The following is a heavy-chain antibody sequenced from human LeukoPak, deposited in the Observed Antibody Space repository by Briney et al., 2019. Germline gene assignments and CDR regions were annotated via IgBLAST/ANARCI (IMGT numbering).Heavy chain of an antibody. Sequence: SETLSLTCTASGGSISSYYWSWIRQPAGKGLEWIGRIYTSGSTNYNPSLKSRVTMSVDTSKNQFSLKLSSVTAADTAVYYCARTFSSYYGSGSYYNRDAFDIWGQGTMVTVSS. CDR1: GGSISSYY. J-gene: IGHJ3*02. D-gene: IGHD3-10*01. CDR3: ARTFSSYYGSGSYYNRDAFDI. CDR2: IYTSGST. V-gene: IGHV4-4*07.